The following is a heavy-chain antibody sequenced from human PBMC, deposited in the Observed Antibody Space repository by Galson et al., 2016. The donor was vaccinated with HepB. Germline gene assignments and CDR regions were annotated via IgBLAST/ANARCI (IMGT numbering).Heavy chain of an antibody. Sequence: SLRLSCAASGFIFSDFGMHWVRQAPGKGLEWVAFIGWDGNEKHYGDSVRGRFTISRDRVLSLQMGSLTSEDTAVYYCARMRWVGEVSPEGWFVDLWGRGTLVTVSS. V-gene: IGHV3-33*08. J-gene: IGHJ2*01. D-gene: IGHD3-10*01. CDR1: GFIFSDFG. CDR3: ARMRWVGEVSPEGWFVDL. CDR2: IGWDGNEK.